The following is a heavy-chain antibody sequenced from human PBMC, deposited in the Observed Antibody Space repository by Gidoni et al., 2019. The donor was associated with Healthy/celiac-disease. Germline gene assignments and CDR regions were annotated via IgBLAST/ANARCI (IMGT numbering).Heavy chain of an antibody. CDR1: GRSISSRGYY. CDR2: IYYSGST. V-gene: IGHV4-31*03. CDR3: ARFGSGSGSYSDYYYGMDV. Sequence: QVQLQESGPGLVKPSQTLSLTCTVPGRSISSRGYYWSWIRQHPGKGLEWIGYIYYSGSTYYNPSLKSRVTISVDTSKNQFSLKLSSVTAADTAVYYCARFGSGSGSYSDYYYGMDVWGQGTTVTVSS. J-gene: IGHJ6*02. D-gene: IGHD3-10*01.